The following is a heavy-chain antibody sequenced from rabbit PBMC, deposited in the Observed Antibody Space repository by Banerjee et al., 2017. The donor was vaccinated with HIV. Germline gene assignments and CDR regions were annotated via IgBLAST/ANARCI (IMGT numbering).Heavy chain of an antibody. CDR2: IYSGSAGT. J-gene: IGHJ4*01. Sequence: QQQVVESGGGLVQPEGSMTLTCKASGFDFSRNAMCWVRQAPGKGLELIACIYSGSAGTWYASWVNGRFTISRSTSLNTVDLKMTSLTAADTATYFCARDRAFSSGWGRDLWGQGTLVTVS. V-gene: IGHV1S47*01. CDR3: ARDRAFSSGWGRDL. D-gene: IGHD4-1*01. CDR1: GFDFSRNA.